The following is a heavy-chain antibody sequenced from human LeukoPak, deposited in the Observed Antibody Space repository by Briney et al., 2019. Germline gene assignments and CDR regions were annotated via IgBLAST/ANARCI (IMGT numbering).Heavy chain of an antibody. CDR3: ARARFWSGYELAY. J-gene: IGHJ4*02. Sequence: GASVKVSCKASGYTFTSYDINWVRQATGHGLEWMGWMNPNSGNTGYAQKFQGRVTMTRNTSISTAYMELSSLRSEDTAVYYCARARFWSGYELAYWGQGTLVTVSS. V-gene: IGHV1-8*01. CDR2: MNPNSGNT. D-gene: IGHD3-3*01. CDR1: GYTFTSYD.